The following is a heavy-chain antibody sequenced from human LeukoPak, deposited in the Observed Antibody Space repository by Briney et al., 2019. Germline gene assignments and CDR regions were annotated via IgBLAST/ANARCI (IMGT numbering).Heavy chain of an antibody. Sequence: PSETLSLTCTVSGGSISSSSYYWGWIRQPPGKGLEWVSSISSSSSYIYYADSVKGRFTISRDNAKNSLYLHMSSLRAEDAAMYFCARDRAVYSRTLEDWGQGTLVTVSS. D-gene: IGHD6-13*01. CDR1: GGSISSSS. CDR3: ARDRAVYSRTLED. V-gene: IGHV3-21*01. J-gene: IGHJ4*02. CDR2: ISSSSSYI.